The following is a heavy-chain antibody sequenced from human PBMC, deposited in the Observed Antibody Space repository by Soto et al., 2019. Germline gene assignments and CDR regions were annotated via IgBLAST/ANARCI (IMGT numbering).Heavy chain of an antibody. CDR1: GDSISSTSYL. CDR3: ARHGRLHAANYYFGS. V-gene: IGHV4-39*01. D-gene: IGHD4-4*01. Sequence: PSETLSLTCTVSGDSISSTSYLWGWIRQPPGKGLEFIGSTFSSGSTYYNPSLRSRVSVSVDTSKNQFSLRLSSVTAADTAVYYCARHGRLHAANYYFGSWGQGTLVTVSS. J-gene: IGHJ4*02. CDR2: TFSSGST.